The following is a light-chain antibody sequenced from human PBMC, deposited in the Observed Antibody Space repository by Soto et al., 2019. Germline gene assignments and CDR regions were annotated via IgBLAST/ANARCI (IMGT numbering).Light chain of an antibody. CDR2: SNN. CDR1: SSNIGSNT. CDR3: AAWDDSLNGPYV. V-gene: IGLV1-44*01. J-gene: IGLJ1*01. Sequence: QSVLTQPPSASGTPGQRVNISCSGSSSNIGSNTVNWYQQLPGTAPKLLIYSNNQRPSGVPDRFSGSKSGTSASLAISGLQSEDEADYYCAAWDDSLNGPYVFGTGTKVTXL.